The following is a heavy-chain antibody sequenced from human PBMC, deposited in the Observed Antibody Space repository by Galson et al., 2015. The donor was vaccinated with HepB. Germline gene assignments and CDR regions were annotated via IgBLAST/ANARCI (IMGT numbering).Heavy chain of an antibody. CDR1: GFRFSGYG. CDR3: ARNYGGNLIDY. J-gene: IGHJ4*02. V-gene: IGHV3-64*01. CDR2: ISSNGGTT. D-gene: IGHD4-23*01. Sequence: SLRLSCAATGFRFSGYGMLWVRQAPGKGLEYVSAISSNGGTTYYANSVTDRFTISRDNSKNELYLQMGRLRAEDMAVYYCARNYGGNLIDYWGQGTLVTVSS.